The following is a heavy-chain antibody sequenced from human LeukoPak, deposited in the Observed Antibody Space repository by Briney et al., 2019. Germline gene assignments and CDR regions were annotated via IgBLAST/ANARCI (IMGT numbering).Heavy chain of an antibody. CDR2: IKQDGSEK. J-gene: IGHJ3*02. Sequence: GGSLRLSCAASGFTFSSYWMSWVRQAPGKGLEWVANIKQDGSEKYYVDSVKGRFTISRDNAKNSLYLQMNSLRAEDTAVYYCARDMGIVGATGAFDIWGQGTMVTVSS. CDR3: ARDMGIVGATGAFDI. D-gene: IGHD1-26*01. CDR1: GFTFSSYW. V-gene: IGHV3-7*01.